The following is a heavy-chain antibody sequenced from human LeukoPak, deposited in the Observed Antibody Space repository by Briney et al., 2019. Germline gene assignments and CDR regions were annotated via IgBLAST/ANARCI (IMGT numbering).Heavy chain of an antibody. CDR1: GYTFTTYG. Sequence: ASVKVSCKASGYTFTTYGISWVRQAPGQGLEWMGWISGYNGNTNYAQKLQGRVTMTTDTSTSTAYMELRSLRSDDTAVYYCARDTVETATNDAFDIWGQGTMVTVSS. CDR3: ARDTVETATNDAFDI. V-gene: IGHV1-18*01. D-gene: IGHD5-24*01. CDR2: ISGYNGNT. J-gene: IGHJ3*02.